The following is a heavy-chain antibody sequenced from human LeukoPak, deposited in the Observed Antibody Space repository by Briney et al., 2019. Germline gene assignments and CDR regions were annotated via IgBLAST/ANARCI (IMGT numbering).Heavy chain of an antibody. V-gene: IGHV1-58*01. D-gene: IGHD3-22*01. Sequence: GASVKVSCKASGFTFTSSAVQWVRQARGQRLEWIGWIVVGSGNTNYAQKFQERVTITRDMSTSTAYMELSSLRSEDTAVYYCAADATPLYDSSGYYYEYWGQGTLVTVSS. CDR1: GFTFTSSA. CDR2: IVVGSGNT. CDR3: AADATPLYDSSGYYYEY. J-gene: IGHJ4*02.